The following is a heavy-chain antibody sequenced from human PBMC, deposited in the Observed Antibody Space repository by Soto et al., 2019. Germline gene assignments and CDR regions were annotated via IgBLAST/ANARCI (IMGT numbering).Heavy chain of an antibody. J-gene: IGHJ4*02. Sequence: QITLNESGPTQVKPRQTLTLTCTFSGFSLTTSGVGVGWIRQSPGKAPEWLALIYWDDDKRYSPSLKSRLTITKDTSKSLVVLTMADLDPADTATYYCAHRVLRTVFGLVTTTAIYFDFWCQGTPVAVSS. CDR2: IYWDDDK. CDR1: GFSLTTSGVG. CDR3: AHRVLRTVFGLVTTTAIYFDF. V-gene: IGHV2-5*02. D-gene: IGHD3-3*01.